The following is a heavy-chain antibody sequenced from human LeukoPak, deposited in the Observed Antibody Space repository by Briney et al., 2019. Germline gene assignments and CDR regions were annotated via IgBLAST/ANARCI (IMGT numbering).Heavy chain of an antibody. J-gene: IGHJ4*02. CDR2: INPSGGST. Sequence: ASVKVSCKASGYTFTSYYMHWVRQAPGQGLEWMGIINPSGGSTSYAQKFQGRVTMTRDMSTSTVYMELSRLRSDDTAVYYCARATVITPPDYWGQGTLVTVSS. CDR3: ARATVITPPDY. V-gene: IGHV1-46*01. CDR1: GYTFTSYY. D-gene: IGHD4-23*01.